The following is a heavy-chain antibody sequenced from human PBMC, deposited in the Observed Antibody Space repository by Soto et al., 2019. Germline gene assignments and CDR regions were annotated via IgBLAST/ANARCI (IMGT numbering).Heavy chain of an antibody. V-gene: IGHV4-34*01. CDR3: ARGYAGAWNYGNYYYGMDV. CDR1: GGSFSGYY. Sequence: PSETLSLTCAVYGGSFSGYYWSWIRQPPGKGLEWIGEINHSGSTNYNPSLKSRVTISVDTSKNQFSLKLSSVTAADTAAYYCARGYAGAWNYGNYYYGMDVWGQGTTVTVSS. J-gene: IGHJ6*02. CDR2: INHSGST. D-gene: IGHD1-7*01.